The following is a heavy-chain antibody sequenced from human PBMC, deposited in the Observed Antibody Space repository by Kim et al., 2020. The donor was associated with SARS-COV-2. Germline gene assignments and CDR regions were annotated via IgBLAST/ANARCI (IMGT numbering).Heavy chain of an antibody. Sequence: LKSRVTISVDTSKNQFSLKLSSVTAADTAVYYCARSYYDILTGYYYYFDYWGQGTLVTVSS. CDR3: ARSYYDILTGYYYYFDY. J-gene: IGHJ4*02. V-gene: IGHV4-59*01. D-gene: IGHD3-9*01.